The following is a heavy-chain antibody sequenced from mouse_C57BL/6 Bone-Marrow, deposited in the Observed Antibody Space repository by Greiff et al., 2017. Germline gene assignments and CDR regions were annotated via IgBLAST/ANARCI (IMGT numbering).Heavy chain of an antibody. CDR2: IRSGGSYT. CDR1: GFTFSSYG. Sequence: EVKVVESGGDLVKPGGSLKLSCAASGFTFSSYGMSWVRQTPDKRLEWVATIRSGGSYTYYPDSVKGRFTISRDNAKNTLYLQMSSLKSEDTVMYYCARRGIYYDYDWYFDVWGTGTTVTVSS. D-gene: IGHD2-4*01. CDR3: ARRGIYYDYDWYFDV. V-gene: IGHV5-6*01. J-gene: IGHJ1*03.